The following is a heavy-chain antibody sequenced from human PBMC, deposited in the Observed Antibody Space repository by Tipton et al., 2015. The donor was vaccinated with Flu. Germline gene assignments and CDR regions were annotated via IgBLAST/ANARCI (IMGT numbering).Heavy chain of an antibody. V-gene: IGHV3-23*01. CDR3: AKTRITMVQGVIPYFDY. Sequence: SLRLSCAASGFIFTSHAMSWVRQAPGKGLEWLSAISGSGESTYYADSVKGRFTISRDKSENTLSLQMNSLRAEDTAVYYCAKTRITMVQGVIPYFDYWGQGTLVTVSS. J-gene: IGHJ4*02. CDR2: ISGSGEST. CDR1: GFIFTSHA. D-gene: IGHD3-10*01.